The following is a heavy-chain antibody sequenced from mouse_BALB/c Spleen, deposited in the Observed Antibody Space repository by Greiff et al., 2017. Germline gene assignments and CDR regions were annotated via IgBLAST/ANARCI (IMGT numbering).Heavy chain of an antibody. CDR1: GFTFSSFG. V-gene: IGHV5-17*02. Sequence: EVKLVESGGGLVQPGGSRKLSCAASGFTFSSFGMHWVRQAPEKGLEWVAYISSGSSTIYYADTVKGRFTISRDNPKNTLFLQMTSLRSEDTAMYYCARRHYGSSHYYAMDYWGQGTSVTVSS. D-gene: IGHD1-1*01. CDR2: ISSGSSTI. CDR3: ARRHYGSSHYYAMDY. J-gene: IGHJ4*01.